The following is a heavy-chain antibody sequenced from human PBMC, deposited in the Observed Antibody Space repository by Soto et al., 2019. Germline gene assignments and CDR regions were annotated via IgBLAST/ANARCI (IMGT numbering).Heavy chain of an antibody. CDR2: IYHSGST. V-gene: IGHV4-30-2*01. Sequence: SETLSLTCAVSGGSISSGGYSWSWIRQPPGKGLEWIGYIYHSGSTYYNPSLKSRVNISVDKSKNQFSLNLNSVTAADTAVYFCARGCSSCLIGFDVWGPGIMVT. D-gene: IGHD2-15*01. CDR3: ARGCSSCLIGFDV. CDR1: GGSISSGGYS. J-gene: IGHJ3*01.